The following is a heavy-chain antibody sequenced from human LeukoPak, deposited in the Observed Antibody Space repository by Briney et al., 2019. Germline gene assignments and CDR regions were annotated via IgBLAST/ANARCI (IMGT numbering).Heavy chain of an antibody. CDR2: ISAYNGNT. D-gene: IGHD3-22*01. V-gene: IGHV1-18*01. Sequence: ASVKVSCKASGYTFTSYGISWVRQAPGQGLEWMGWISAYNGNTNYAQKLQGRVTMTTDTSTSTAYMELRSLRSDDTAVYYCARGYARGYYDSSGFDSWGQGTLVTVSS. CDR3: ARGYARGYYDSSGFDS. CDR1: GYTFTSYG. J-gene: IGHJ4*02.